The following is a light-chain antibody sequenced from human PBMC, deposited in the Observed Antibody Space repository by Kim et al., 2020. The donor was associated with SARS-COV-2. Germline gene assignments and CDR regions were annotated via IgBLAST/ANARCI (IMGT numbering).Light chain of an antibody. CDR1: NIESKS. Sequence: APGKTARITCGGNNIESKSVHWYQQKPGQAPVLVIYYDSDRPSGIPERFSGSNSGNTATLTISRVEDGDEADYYCQVWDSSSDHPVFGGGTQLTVL. J-gene: IGLJ3*02. V-gene: IGLV3-21*04. CDR3: QVWDSSSDHPV. CDR2: YDS.